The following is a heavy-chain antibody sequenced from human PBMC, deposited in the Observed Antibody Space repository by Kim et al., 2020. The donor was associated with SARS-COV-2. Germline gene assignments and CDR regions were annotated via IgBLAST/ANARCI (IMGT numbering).Heavy chain of an antibody. V-gene: IGHV4-39*01. CDR2: IYYTWST. D-gene: IGHD6-19*01. Sequence: SETLSLTCTVSGGPISSSNYFWGWVRQPPGKGLEWIGSIYYTWSTYYQPSLKSRVTISVDTSKNQFSLKLSSVTAADTAVYYCARRGLAVADTPGIDPWGQGTLVTVSS. CDR1: GGPISSSNYF. J-gene: IGHJ5*02. CDR3: ARRGLAVADTPGIDP.